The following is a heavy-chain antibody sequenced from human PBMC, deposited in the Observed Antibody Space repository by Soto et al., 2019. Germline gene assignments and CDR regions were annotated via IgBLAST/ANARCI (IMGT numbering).Heavy chain of an antibody. CDR2: IYYSGST. J-gene: IGHJ4*02. Sequence: PSEPLCVTWTVSSGSISSHDWSWIRQPPGKGLEWIGYIYYSGSTNYNPSLKSRITISVDRAKNQFSLKVSSVTAADTAVYYCARGQLHPYPISDYWGQGTLVTVSS. V-gene: IGHV4-59*11. CDR3: ARGQLHPYPISDY. D-gene: IGHD1-1*01. CDR1: SGSISSHD.